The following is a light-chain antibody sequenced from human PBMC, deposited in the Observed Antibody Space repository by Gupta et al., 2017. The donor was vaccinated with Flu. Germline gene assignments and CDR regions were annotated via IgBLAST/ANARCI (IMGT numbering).Light chain of an antibody. CDR2: RNN. CDR1: SSNIGSNY. J-gene: IGLJ3*02. CDR3: AAWDDSLSASV. V-gene: IGLV1-47*01. Sequence: RVTISCSGSSSNIGSNYVDWYHQVPGTAPKLLIYRNNRRPSGVPDRFSGSKSGTSASLAISGLRSEDEGDYYCAAWDDSLSASVFGGGTKLTVL.